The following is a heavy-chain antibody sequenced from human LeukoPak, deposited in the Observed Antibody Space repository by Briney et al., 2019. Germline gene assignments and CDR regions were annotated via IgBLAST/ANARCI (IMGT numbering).Heavy chain of an antibody. D-gene: IGHD6-13*01. V-gene: IGHV3-23*01. Sequence: GGSLRLSCAASGFTFSTHAMSWVRQAPGKGLEWVSDISASGGSTYYADSVTGRFTVSRDNSKNTLYLQMSSLRADDTAVYYCAKGPRQQLVTRFDNWGQGTLVTVSS. CDR3: AKGPRQQLVTRFDN. CDR1: GFTFSTHA. CDR2: ISASGGST. J-gene: IGHJ4*02.